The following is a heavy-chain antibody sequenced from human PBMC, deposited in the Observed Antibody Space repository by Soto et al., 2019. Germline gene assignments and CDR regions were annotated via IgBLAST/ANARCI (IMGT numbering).Heavy chain of an antibody. J-gene: IGHJ5*02. CDR3: ERRRIAAAIGWLDP. CDR1: GFSLSTSGVG. D-gene: IGHD6-13*01. Sequence: QITLKESGPTLVKPTQTLTLTCTFSGFSLSTSGVGVGWIRQPPGKALEWLALIYWDDDKRYSPSLKSRLTITMDTAKNQVVCTMANMEPVDTSTYYCERRRIAAAIGWLDPWGQGTLVTVSS. V-gene: IGHV2-5*02. CDR2: IYWDDDK.